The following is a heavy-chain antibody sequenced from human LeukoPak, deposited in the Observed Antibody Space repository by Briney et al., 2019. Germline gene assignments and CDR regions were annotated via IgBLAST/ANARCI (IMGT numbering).Heavy chain of an antibody. D-gene: IGHD5-24*01. V-gene: IGHV3-15*07. J-gene: IGHJ6*02. CDR3: TTDPWHGLDV. Sequence: PGGSLRLSCAASGFTFPDAWMNWVRQAPGKGLEWVGRIKSKTDGGTTDYAAPVKGRFSISRDDSNNTLYLQMNSLKTDDTGLYDCTTDPWHGLDVWGQGTTVTVSS. CDR2: IKSKTDGGTT. CDR1: GFTFPDAW.